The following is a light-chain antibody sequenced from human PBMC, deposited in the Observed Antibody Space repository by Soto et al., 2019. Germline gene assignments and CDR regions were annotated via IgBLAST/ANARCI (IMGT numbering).Light chain of an antibody. CDR1: SSDVGGYNY. J-gene: IGLJ2*01. V-gene: IGLV2-14*01. Sequence: QSVLTQPASVSGSPGQSITISCTGTSSDVGGYNYVSWYQQHPGKAPKLMIYDVSNRPSGVSNRFSGSKSGNTASLTISGLQAEDEADYYCSSYTSSFVVFGGGTKLT. CDR2: DVS. CDR3: SSYTSSFVV.